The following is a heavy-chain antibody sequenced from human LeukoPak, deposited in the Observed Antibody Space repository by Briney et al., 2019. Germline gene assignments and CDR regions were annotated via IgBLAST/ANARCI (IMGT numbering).Heavy chain of an antibody. CDR3: ARDFTTYGTNGVCSDRNWFDP. Sequence: ASVKVSCKASGYTFTGYYMHWVRQAPGQGLEWMGRINPNSGGTNYAQKFQGRVTMTRDTSISTAYMELSRLRSDDTAVYYCARDFTTYGTNGVCSDRNWFDPWGQGTLVTVSS. J-gene: IGHJ5*02. CDR2: INPNSGGT. V-gene: IGHV1-2*06. CDR1: GYTFTGYY. D-gene: IGHD2-8*01.